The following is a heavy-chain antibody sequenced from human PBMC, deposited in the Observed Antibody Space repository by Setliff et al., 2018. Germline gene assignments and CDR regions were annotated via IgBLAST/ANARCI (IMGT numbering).Heavy chain of an antibody. CDR2: VHASGSP. J-gene: IGHJ6*02. Sequence: TLSLTCTVSGGSIRSGSFYWSWIRQSAEKGLEWIGRVHASGSPNYNPSFKGRVTISLDTSTNQFSLNLNSVTAEDTAIYYCAREICNNGDCYSDYGMDVWGQGTTVTVS. D-gene: IGHD2-21*02. CDR3: AREICNNGDCYSDYGMDV. V-gene: IGHV4-61*02. CDR1: GGSIRSGSFY.